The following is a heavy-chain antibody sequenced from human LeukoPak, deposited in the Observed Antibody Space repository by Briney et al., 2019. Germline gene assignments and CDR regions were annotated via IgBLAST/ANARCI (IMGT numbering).Heavy chain of an antibody. V-gene: IGHV3-23*01. CDR1: GFTFSTYA. CDR3: AKDRGYCSSGSCTFDY. D-gene: IGHD2-15*01. CDR2: ISGSGSST. Sequence: GGSLRLSCAASGFTFSTYAMSWVRQAPGKGLEWVSAISGSGSSTYYADSVKGRFTISGDNSKNILYLQMNSLRAEDTAVYYCAKDRGYCSSGSCTFDYWGQGTLVTVSS. J-gene: IGHJ4*02.